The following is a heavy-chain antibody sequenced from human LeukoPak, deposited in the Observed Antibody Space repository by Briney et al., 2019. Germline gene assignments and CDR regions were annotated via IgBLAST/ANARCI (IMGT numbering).Heavy chain of an antibody. Sequence: PGSSLRLSCEASEFNFGDFGMHWVRQAPGKGLEWVAAIQYDGSRIYHSDAVKGRFTISRDNSKNTLYLEMHSLRVDDTALYYCARQRLGCSCGDCYSLHLWGQGTLLSVSS. CDR3: ARQRLGCSCGDCYSLHL. V-gene: IGHV3-33*05. J-gene: IGHJ5*02. CDR2: IQYDGSRI. CDR1: EFNFGDFG. D-gene: IGHD2-15*01.